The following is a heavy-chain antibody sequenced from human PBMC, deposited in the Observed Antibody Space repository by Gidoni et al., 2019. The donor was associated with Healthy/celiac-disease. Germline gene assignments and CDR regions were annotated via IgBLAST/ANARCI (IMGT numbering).Heavy chain of an antibody. Sequence: ESGGGLVKPGGSLRLSCAASGFTFSNAGMRWVRQAPGKGLEWVGRIKSKTDGGTTDYAAPVKGRFTISRDDSKNTLYLQMNSLKTEDTAVYYCTTDAYYYDSSGYLHYFDYWGQGTLVTVSS. V-gene: IGHV3-15*01. CDR1: GFTFSNAG. CDR2: IKSKTDGGTT. CDR3: TTDAYYYDSSGYLHYFDY. D-gene: IGHD3-22*01. J-gene: IGHJ4*02.